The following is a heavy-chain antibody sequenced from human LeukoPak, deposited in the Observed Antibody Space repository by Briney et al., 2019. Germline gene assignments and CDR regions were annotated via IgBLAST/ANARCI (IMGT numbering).Heavy chain of an antibody. D-gene: IGHD2-2*01. CDR1: GFTFSSYE. Sequence: TGGSLRLSCAASGFTFSSYEMNWVRQAPGKGLEWVSYISSSGSTIYYADSVKGRFTISRDNPKSSLYLQMNSLRAEDTAVYYCARDAEYCSSTSCNGGGYYYYGMDVWGKGTTVTVSS. CDR2: ISSSGSTI. J-gene: IGHJ6*04. CDR3: ARDAEYCSSTSCNGGGYYYYGMDV. V-gene: IGHV3-48*03.